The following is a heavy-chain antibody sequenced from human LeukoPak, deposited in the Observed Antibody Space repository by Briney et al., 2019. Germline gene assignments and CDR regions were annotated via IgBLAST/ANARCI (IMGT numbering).Heavy chain of an antibody. J-gene: IGHJ5*02. V-gene: IGHV1-69*13. Sequence: GASVKVSCKASGGSFSNYAIIWVRQAPGRGLEWMGGIVPGFGSADYAQKFQDRVTITADESTGTAYMELSSLTSEDTAMYYCARWDAHYYEGDNWFDPWGQGTLVTVSS. CDR3: ARWDAHYYEGDNWFDP. CDR1: GGSFSNYA. D-gene: IGHD3-16*01. CDR2: IVPGFGSA.